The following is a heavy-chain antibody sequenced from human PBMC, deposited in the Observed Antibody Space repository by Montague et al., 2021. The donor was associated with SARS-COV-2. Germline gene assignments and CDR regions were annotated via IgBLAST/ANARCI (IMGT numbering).Heavy chain of an antibody. V-gene: IGHV4-31*01. CDR2: INYSGSS. Sequence: TLSLTCTVSGGSISSYYYYWIWIRQHPGLELEWIGYINYSGSSYHNLSLKSPVTISVDTSKNQFSLKLRSVTAADTAVYYCASRYYGILTGYYDFDYWGQGTLVTVSS. D-gene: IGHD3-9*01. CDR1: GGSISSYYYY. CDR3: ASRYYGILTGYYDFDY. J-gene: IGHJ4*02.